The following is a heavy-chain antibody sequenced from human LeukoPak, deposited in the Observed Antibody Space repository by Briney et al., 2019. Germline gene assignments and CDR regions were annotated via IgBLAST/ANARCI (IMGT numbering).Heavy chain of an antibody. J-gene: IGHJ3*02. CDR3: ARGEWELPVDI. D-gene: IGHD1-26*01. Sequence: SGGSLRLSCAASGFTFSSYAMHWVRQAPGKGLEWVAVISYDGSNKYYADSVKGRFTISRDNSKNTLYLQMNSLRAEDTAVYYCARGEWELPVDIWGQGTMVTVSS. V-gene: IGHV3-30-3*01. CDR1: GFTFSSYA. CDR2: ISYDGSNK.